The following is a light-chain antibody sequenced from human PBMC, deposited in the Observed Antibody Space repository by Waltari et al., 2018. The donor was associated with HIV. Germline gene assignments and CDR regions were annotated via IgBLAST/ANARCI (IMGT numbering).Light chain of an antibody. CDR1: QSVSSN. J-gene: IGKJ1*01. V-gene: IGKV3-15*01. CDR3: QHYNNWPPWT. CDR2: GAS. Sequence: EIVMTQSPATLSVSPGEGATLSCRASQSVSSNLAWYQQKPGQAPRLLIYGASTRATGIPARFSVSGSGTEFTLTISSLQSEDFAVYYCQHYNNWPPWTFGQGTKVEIK.